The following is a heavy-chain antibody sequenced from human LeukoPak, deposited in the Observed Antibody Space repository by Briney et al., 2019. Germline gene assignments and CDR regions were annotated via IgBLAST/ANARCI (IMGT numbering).Heavy chain of an antibody. CDR3: AKSTDARAVADYYYYGMDV. V-gene: IGHV3-9*01. Sequence: PGGSLRLSCAASGFTFDDYAMHWVRQAPGKGLEWVSGISWNSGSIGYADSVKGRFTISRDNAKNSLYLQMNSLRAEDTALCYCAKSTDARAVADYYYYGMDVWGQGTTVTVSS. CDR1: GFTFDDYA. J-gene: IGHJ6*02. CDR2: ISWNSGSI. D-gene: IGHD6-19*01.